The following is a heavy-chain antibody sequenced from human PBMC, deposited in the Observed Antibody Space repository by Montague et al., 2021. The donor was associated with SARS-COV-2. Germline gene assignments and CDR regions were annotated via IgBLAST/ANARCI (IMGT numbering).Heavy chain of an antibody. V-gene: IGHV4-39*07. Sequence: SETLSLTCTVSGGSISSSTYYWGWIRQPPGKGLEWIGNMYYSGSTYYNPSLKSRVTISIDTSKNQFSLKLSSVTAADTAVYYCARDDIVLQGVTKGMDVGGQGTTVTVSS. J-gene: IGHJ6*02. CDR3: ARDDIVLQGVTKGMDV. CDR1: GGSISSSTYY. CDR2: MYYSGST. D-gene: IGHD3-10*01.